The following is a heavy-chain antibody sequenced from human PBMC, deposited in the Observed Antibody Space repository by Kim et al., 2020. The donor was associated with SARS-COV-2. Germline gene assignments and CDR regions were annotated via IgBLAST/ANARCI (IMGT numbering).Heavy chain of an antibody. Sequence: RSTYPADAVKGRFTVTRDNSENTLYLQMNRRRAEDTAVYYCANRQYSCGYWGQGTLVTVSS. J-gene: IGHJ4*02. D-gene: IGHD4-4*01. CDR2: RST. CDR3: ANRQYSCGY. V-gene: IGHV3-23*01.